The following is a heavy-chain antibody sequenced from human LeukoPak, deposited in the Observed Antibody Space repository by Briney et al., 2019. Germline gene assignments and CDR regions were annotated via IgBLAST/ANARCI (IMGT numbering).Heavy chain of an antibody. D-gene: IGHD6-19*01. CDR2: ISYDGSNK. CDR1: GGTFISYA. J-gene: IGHJ6*02. V-gene: IGHV3-30-3*01. Sequence: SCKASGGTFISYAMHWVRQAPGKGLEWVAVISYDGSNKYYADSVKGRFTISRDNSKNTLYLQMNSLRAEDTAVYYCARSGYSSGYYCYYGMDVWGQGTTVTVSS. CDR3: ARSGYSSGYYCYYGMDV.